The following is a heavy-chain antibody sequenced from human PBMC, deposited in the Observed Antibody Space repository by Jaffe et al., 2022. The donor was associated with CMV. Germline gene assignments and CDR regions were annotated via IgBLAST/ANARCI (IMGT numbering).Heavy chain of an antibody. CDR2: IYYSGST. Sequence: QVQLQESGPGLVKPSETLSLTCTVSGGSISSYYWSWIRQPPGKGLEWIGYIYYSGSTNYNPSLKSRVTISVDTSKNQFSLKLSSVTAADTAVYYCARRYYDYVWGSYRSYYFDYWGQGTLVTVSS. D-gene: IGHD3-16*02. V-gene: IGHV4-59*01. J-gene: IGHJ4*02. CDR1: GGSISSYY. CDR3: ARRYYDYVWGSYRSYYFDY.